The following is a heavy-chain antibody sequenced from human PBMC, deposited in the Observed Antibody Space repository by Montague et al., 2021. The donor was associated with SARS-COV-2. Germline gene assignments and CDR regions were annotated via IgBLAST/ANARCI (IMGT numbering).Heavy chain of an antibody. D-gene: IGHD3-10*01. J-gene: IGHJ4*02. CDR2: MHSTWST. Sequence: SETLSLTCSVSGGSINNYFWGWIRQSPGKGLEWVGYMHSTWSTAYNPSLKSRVIISVYTSKTQISLKLSSVSAADTALYYCASAVVGAKTASIESWGQGTLVTVSP. CDR3: ASAVVGAKTASIES. V-gene: IGHV4-59*01. CDR1: GGSINNYF.